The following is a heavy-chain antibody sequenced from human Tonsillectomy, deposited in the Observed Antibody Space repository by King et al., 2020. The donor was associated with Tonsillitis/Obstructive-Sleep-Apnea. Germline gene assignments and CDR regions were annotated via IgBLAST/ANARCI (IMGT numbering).Heavy chain of an antibody. J-gene: IGHJ4*02. CDR2: ISSSSYI. Sequence: VQLVESGGGLVKPGGSLRLSCAASGFTFSSYSMNWVRQAPGKGLEWVSSISSSSYIYYADSVKGRFTISRDNAKNSLYLQMNSLRAEDTAVYYCARDNTRYCSSTSCYQPHDYWGQGTLVTVSS. CDR1: GFTFSSYS. V-gene: IGHV3-21*01. CDR3: ARDNTRYCSSTSCYQPHDY. D-gene: IGHD2-2*01.